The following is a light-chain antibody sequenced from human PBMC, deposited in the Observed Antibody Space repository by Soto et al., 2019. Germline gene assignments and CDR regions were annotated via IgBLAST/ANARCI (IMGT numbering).Light chain of an antibody. CDR3: QQLNSYGLT. CDR2: AAS. V-gene: IGKV1-9*01. CDR1: QGISSY. Sequence: DMQWSRSSSFLSASVGDRVTITCRASQGISSYLAWYQQKPGKAPKLLIYAASTLQSGVPSRFSGSGSGTEFTLTISSLQPEDFATYYCQQLNSYGLTFGGGTKVDIK. J-gene: IGKJ4*01.